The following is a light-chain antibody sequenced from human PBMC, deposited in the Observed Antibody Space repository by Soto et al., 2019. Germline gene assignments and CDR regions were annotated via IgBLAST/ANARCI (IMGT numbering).Light chain of an antibody. V-gene: IGKV1-5*03. J-gene: IGKJ1*01. CDR2: KAS. CDR3: QQYYGPWT. Sequence: DFQMTQSPSTLSASVGDRVTITCRASQRTNNWLAWYQQQSGKAPKLLIYKASSFESGVPSRFSGSGSGTEFTLTISSLQPDDSATYYCQQYYGPWTFGQGTKVEVK. CDR1: QRTNNW.